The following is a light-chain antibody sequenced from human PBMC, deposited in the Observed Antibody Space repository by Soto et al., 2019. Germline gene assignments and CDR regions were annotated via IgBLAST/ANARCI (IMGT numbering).Light chain of an antibody. CDR3: HQYGASPRT. Sequence: EFVLRQSPGTLSLSPGDSATLSCRASQRVDTSFLAWYLQKPGQAPRLLIYGTSNRATGIPDRFSASGSGTDFTLTISRLEPEDFAVYFCHQYGASPRTFGQGTKVDIK. V-gene: IGKV3-20*01. J-gene: IGKJ1*01. CDR1: QRVDTSF. CDR2: GTS.